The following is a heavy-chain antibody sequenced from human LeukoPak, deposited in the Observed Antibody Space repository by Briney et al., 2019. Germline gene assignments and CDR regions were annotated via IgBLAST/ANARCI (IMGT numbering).Heavy chain of an antibody. Sequence: SETLSLTCTVSGGSISSSSYYWGWIRQPPGKGMEWIGSIYYSGSTYYNPSLKSRVTISVDTSKNQFSLKLSSVTAADTAVYYCARPIGPGGNYFDYWGQGTLVAVSS. CDR3: ARPIGPGGNYFDY. V-gene: IGHV4-39*01. D-gene: IGHD3-16*01. J-gene: IGHJ4*02. CDR1: GGSISSSSYY. CDR2: IYYSGST.